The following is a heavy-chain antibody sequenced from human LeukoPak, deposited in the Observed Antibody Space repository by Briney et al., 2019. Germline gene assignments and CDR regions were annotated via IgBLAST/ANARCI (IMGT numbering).Heavy chain of an antibody. D-gene: IGHD4-17*01. CDR3: ARDTYDDYVPLDY. J-gene: IGHJ4*02. Sequence: GGSLRLSCAASGSTFSSYGMHWVRQAPGKGLEWVAVIWYDGSNKYYADSVKGRFTISRDNSKNTLYLQMNSLRAEDTAVYYCARDTYDDYVPLDYWGQGTLVTVSS. CDR1: GSTFSSYG. CDR2: IWYDGSNK. V-gene: IGHV3-33*01.